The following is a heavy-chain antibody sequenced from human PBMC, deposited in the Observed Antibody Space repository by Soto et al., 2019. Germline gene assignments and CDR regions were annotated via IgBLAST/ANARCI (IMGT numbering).Heavy chain of an antibody. V-gene: IGHV3-30-3*01. J-gene: IGHJ4*02. CDR2: ISYDGSNK. D-gene: IGHD2-15*01. CDR3: ARDEVVVAATPIFDY. CDR1: GFTFGTYP. Sequence: QVQLVESGGGVVQPGRSLRLSCAASGFTFGTYPMPWVRQAPGRGLEGVAVISYDGSNKYYADSVKGRFTISRDNSKNTLYLQMNSLRAEDTAVYYCARDEVVVAATPIFDYWGQGTLVTVSS.